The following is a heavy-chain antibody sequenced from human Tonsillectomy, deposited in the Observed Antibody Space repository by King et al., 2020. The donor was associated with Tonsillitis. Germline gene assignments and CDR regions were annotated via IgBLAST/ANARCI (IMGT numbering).Heavy chain of an antibody. CDR1: GFTFSSYD. CDR2: ISFDGSYK. Sequence: QLVQSGGGVVQPGRSLRLSCAASGFTFSSYDMYWVRQAPGKGLEWVAVISFDGSYKYYADSVTGRFTISRDNSKNTLYLRMNSLRAEDTAVYYCARDRDGYIFDYWGQGTLVTVSS. J-gene: IGHJ4*02. CDR3: ARDRDGYIFDY. D-gene: IGHD5-24*01. V-gene: IGHV3-33*05.